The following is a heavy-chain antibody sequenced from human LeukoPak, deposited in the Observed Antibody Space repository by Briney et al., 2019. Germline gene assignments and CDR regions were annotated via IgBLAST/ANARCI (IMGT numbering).Heavy chain of an antibody. V-gene: IGHV3-49*03. Sequence: GGSQRLLCTPSGYIYGEYAIRCSRHAPGRGLVWVGVIRRRDYGGTTEYAEAVKGRFTIQRDDSKSIAYVQTNSLKPEDIVLDYCTRTIVVAPAARQGSWFDPWGQGTLVSVSS. CDR3: TRTIVVAPAARQGSWFDP. CDR2: IRRRDYGGTT. CDR1: GYIYGEYA. D-gene: IGHD2-2*01. J-gene: IGHJ5*02.